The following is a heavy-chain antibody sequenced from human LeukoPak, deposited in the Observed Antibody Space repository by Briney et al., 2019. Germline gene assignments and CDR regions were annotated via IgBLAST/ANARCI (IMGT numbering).Heavy chain of an antibody. J-gene: IGHJ4*02. CDR1: GGSFSGYY. D-gene: IGHD6-6*01. V-gene: IGHV4-34*01. Sequence: SETLSLTCAVYGGSFSGYYWGWIRQPPGKGLEWIGEINHSGSTNYNPSLKSRVTISVDTSKNQFSLKLSSVTAADTAVYYCARRAARHPHDYWGQGTLVTVSS. CDR3: ARRAARHPHDY. CDR2: INHSGST.